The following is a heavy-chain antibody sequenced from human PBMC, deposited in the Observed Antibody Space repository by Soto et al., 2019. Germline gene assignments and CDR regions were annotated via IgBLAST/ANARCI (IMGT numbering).Heavy chain of an antibody. V-gene: IGHV3-66*01. J-gene: IGHJ4*02. CDR2: IYSGGST. CDR1: GFTVSTNY. Sequence: GGSLRLSCAATGFTVSTNYMSWVRQAPGKGLEWVSVIYSGGSTHYADSLKGRFTISRDDSKNTLYLQMNSLRVEDTAVYFCARGGQGHGSGWGQGTQVTVSS. D-gene: IGHD6-25*01. CDR3: ARGGQGHGSG.